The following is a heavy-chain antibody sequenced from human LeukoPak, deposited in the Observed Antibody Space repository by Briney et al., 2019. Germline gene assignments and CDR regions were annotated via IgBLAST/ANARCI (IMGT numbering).Heavy chain of an antibody. CDR3: ARGGGHSYGSFDY. D-gene: IGHD5-18*01. CDR2: INSDGSST. V-gene: IGHV3-74*01. J-gene: IGHJ4*02. CDR1: GFTFSSYL. Sequence: GGALILSCAASGFTFSSYLMHWFRQAAGNGLVLGSRINSDGSSTRYADSVKGGFTISRDNAKNTLYLQMNSLRAEDLAVYYCARGGGHSYGSFDYWGQGTLVTVSS.